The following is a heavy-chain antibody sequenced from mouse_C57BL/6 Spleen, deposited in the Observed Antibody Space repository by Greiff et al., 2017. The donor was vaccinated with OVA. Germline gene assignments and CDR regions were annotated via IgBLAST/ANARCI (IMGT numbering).Heavy chain of an antibody. V-gene: IGHV5-4*01. CDR2: ISAGGSYT. J-gene: IGHJ2*01. Sequence: EVQLMESGGGLVKPGGSLKLSCAASGFTFSSYAMSWVRQTPEKRLEWVATISAGGSYTYYPDNVKGRFTISRDNAKNNLYLQMSHLKSEYTAMYYCARVEYGVLSYFDYWGQGTTLTVSS. D-gene: IGHD1-1*02. CDR1: GFTFSSYA. CDR3: ARVEYGVLSYFDY.